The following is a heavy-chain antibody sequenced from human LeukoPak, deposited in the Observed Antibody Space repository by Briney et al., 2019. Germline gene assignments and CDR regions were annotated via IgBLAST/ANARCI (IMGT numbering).Heavy chain of an antibody. CDR1: GGSFSAYY. Sequence: SETLSLTCAVYGGSFSAYYWSWIRQPPGKGLEWIGEINHSGSTKYNPSLKSRVTISVDTSKNQCSRKLSSVTAADPAVYYCAGGGGIHEYSSSRGPFDYWGQGTLVTVSS. D-gene: IGHD6-6*01. CDR3: AGGGGIHEYSSSRGPFDY. CDR2: INHSGST. V-gene: IGHV4-34*01. J-gene: IGHJ4*02.